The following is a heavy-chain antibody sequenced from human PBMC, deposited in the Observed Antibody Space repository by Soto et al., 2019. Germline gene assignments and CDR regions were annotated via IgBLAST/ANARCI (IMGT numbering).Heavy chain of an antibody. D-gene: IGHD5-12*01. CDR2: IGGRGNSA. CDR1: GFTFSGSA. Sequence: PGGSLRLSCAASGFTFSGSAMHWVRQAPGKGLEWVSVIGGRGNSAYYADSVQGRFTISRDNSKNTLSLQMSSLTADDTAIYYCVREGRGSFDFWGRGTMVTVSS. J-gene: IGHJ3*01. CDR3: VREGRGSFDF. V-gene: IGHV3-23*01.